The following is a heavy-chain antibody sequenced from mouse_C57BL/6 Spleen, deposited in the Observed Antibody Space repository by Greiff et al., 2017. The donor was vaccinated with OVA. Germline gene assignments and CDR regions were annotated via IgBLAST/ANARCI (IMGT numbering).Heavy chain of an antibody. CDR2: IYPGSGST. V-gene: IGHV1-55*01. CDR1: GYTFTSYW. D-gene: IGHD1-1*01. J-gene: IGHJ3*01. CDR3: ARSTYGSPSWFAY. Sequence: VQLQQSGAELVKPGASVKMSCKASGYTFTSYWITWVKQRPGQGLEWIGDIYPGSGSTNYNEKFKSKATLTVDTSSSTAYMQLSSLTSEDSAVYYCARSTYGSPSWFAYWGQGTLVTVSA.